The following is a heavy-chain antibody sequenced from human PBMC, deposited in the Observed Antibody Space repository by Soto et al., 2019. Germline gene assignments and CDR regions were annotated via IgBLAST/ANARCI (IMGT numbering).Heavy chain of an antibody. J-gene: IGHJ5*02. V-gene: IGHV4-39*01. Sequence: PSETLSHTCTVSGRSISSSSYYWGWIRQPPGKGLEWIGSIYYSGSTYYNPSLKSRVTISVDTSKNQFSLKLSSVTAADTAVYYCARQKTGYYSTNWFDPWGQGTLVT. CDR3: ARQKTGYYSTNWFDP. CDR2: IYYSGST. D-gene: IGHD3-9*01. CDR1: GRSISSSSYY.